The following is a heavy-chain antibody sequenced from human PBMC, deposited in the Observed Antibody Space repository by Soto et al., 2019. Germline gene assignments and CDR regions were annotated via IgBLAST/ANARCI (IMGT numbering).Heavy chain of an antibody. Sequence: PGESLQISCTGSGYNFNTYWIGWVRQLPGKGLEWMGIIYPGDFDTRYSQSFEGHLTMSVDKSINTAYLQWSTLETSDTAIHYCARLLGSRYGYQEFCDYWGQGTPVTVSS. CDR3: ARLLGSRYGYQEFCDY. J-gene: IGHJ4*02. CDR2: IYPGDFDT. V-gene: IGHV5-51*01. CDR1: GYNFNTYW. D-gene: IGHD5-18*01.